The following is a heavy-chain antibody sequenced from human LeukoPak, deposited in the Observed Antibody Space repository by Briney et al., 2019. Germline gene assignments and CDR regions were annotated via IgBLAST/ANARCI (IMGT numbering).Heavy chain of an antibody. CDR2: ISGSGGST. V-gene: IGHV3-23*01. J-gene: IGHJ4*02. Sequence: GGSLRLSCAASGFTFSSYAMSWVRQAPGKGLEWVSGISGSGGSTYYADSVKGRFTISRDNSKNTLYLQMNSLRAEDTAVYYCAKDTVVQWRGYFDYWGQGTLVTVSS. CDR3: AKDTVVQWRGYFDY. D-gene: IGHD4-23*01. CDR1: GFTFSSYA.